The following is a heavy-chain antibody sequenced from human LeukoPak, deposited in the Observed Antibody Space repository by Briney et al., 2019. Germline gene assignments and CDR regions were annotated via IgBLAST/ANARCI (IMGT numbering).Heavy chain of an antibody. CDR1: GFTFSSYA. CDR2: ISYDGSNK. J-gene: IGHJ5*02. D-gene: IGHD2-21*02. Sequence: GGSLRLSCAASGFTFSSYAMHWVRQAPGKGLEWVAVISYDGSNKYYADSVKGRFTISRDNSKNTLYLQMNSLRSEDTAVYYCARGRWLCGGDCYYPGNWFDPWGQGTLVTVSS. V-gene: IGHV3-30*01. CDR3: ARGRWLCGGDCYYPGNWFDP.